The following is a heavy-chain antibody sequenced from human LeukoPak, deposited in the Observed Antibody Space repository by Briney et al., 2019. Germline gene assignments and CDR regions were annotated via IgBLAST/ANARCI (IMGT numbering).Heavy chain of an antibody. Sequence: ASVKVSCKASGYTFTGYYMHWVRQAPGQGLEWMGWINPNSGGTNYAQKFQGRVTTTRDTSISTAYMELSRLRSDDTAVYYCASGYCSGGSCYSGVDWFDPWGQGTLVTVSS. J-gene: IGHJ5*02. CDR2: INPNSGGT. CDR1: GYTFTGYY. D-gene: IGHD2-15*01. CDR3: ASGYCSGGSCYSGVDWFDP. V-gene: IGHV1-2*02.